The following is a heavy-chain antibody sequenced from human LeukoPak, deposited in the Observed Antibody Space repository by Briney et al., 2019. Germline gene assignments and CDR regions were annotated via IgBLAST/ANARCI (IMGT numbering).Heavy chain of an antibody. Sequence: AGGSLRLSCAASGLTFNNYAMSWVRQAPGKGLEWVAAISGSGDNTYYADSVKGRFTISRDNSKNTLYLQMSSLRVEDTAVYYCAKDRSSSWYFDYWGQGTLATVSS. CDR2: ISGSGDNT. D-gene: IGHD6-13*01. CDR3: AKDRSSSWYFDY. V-gene: IGHV3-23*01. J-gene: IGHJ4*02. CDR1: GLTFNNYA.